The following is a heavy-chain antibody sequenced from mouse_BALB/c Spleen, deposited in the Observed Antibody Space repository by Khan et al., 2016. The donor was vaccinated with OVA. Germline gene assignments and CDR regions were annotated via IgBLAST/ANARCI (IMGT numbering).Heavy chain of an antibody. J-gene: IGHJ1*01. CDR1: GYTFTNYR. CDR3: ARETTYRYIGA. Sequence: QIQLVQPGSELKKSGVTVKISCKASGYTFTNYRMNWMKQAPEKGLEWMGWINPYTGEPTYGDDLKGRFAFSLDTSARTAYLQFNNLKNENMATYCCARETTYRYIGAWGAGTTVTVSS. CDR2: INPYTGEP. D-gene: IGHD2-13*01. V-gene: IGHV9-1*02.